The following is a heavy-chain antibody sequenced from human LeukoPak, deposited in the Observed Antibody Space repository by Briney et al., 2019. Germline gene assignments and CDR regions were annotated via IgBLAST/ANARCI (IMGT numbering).Heavy chain of an antibody. V-gene: IGHV3-53*01. Sequence: GGSLRLSCAPSEFIVSNNYMSWVRQAPGKGLEWVSVIYSGVSTYYADSVKGRFTISRDNSKNTLYLQMNSLRVEDTAVDYRARVRLRSAFDIWGQGTMVTVSS. CDR3: ARVRLRSAFDI. CDR1: EFIVSNNY. CDR2: IYSGVST. J-gene: IGHJ3*02.